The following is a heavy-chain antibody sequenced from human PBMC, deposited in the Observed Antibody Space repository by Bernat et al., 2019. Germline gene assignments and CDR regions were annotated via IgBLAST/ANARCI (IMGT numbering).Heavy chain of an antibody. CDR2: IYYSGST. V-gene: IGHV4-59*01. CDR1: GGSISSYY. J-gene: IGHJ6*04. CDR3: AREAGYYGMDD. Sequence: QVQLQESGPGLVKPSETLSLTCTVSGGSISSYYWSCIRQPPGKGLEWIGYIYYSGSTNYNPSLKSRVTISVDTSKNQFSLKLSSVNAADTAVYYCAREAGYYGMDDWGKGTTVTVSS.